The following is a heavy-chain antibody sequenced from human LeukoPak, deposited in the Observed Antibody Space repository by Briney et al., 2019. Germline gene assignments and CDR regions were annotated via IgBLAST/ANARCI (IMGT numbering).Heavy chain of an antibody. Sequence: RRSLRLSCAASGFSFSDYAIHLVRQAPRQRLDWLSLISGDGGSTFYADSVKGRFTISRDNSKNSLYLQMNSLRSDDTALYYCARESESSGWYDYWGQGTLVTVSS. CDR1: GFSFSDYA. D-gene: IGHD6-19*01. V-gene: IGHV3-43*02. CDR2: ISGDGGST. CDR3: ARESESSGWYDY. J-gene: IGHJ4*02.